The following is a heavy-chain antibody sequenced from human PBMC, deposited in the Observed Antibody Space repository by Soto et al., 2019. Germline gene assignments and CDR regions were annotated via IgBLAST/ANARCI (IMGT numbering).Heavy chain of an antibody. CDR1: GFIFRDFH. CDR3: ARDDFAVQGSFDL. D-gene: IGHD3-3*01. Sequence: GGSLRLSCEASGFIFRDFHINWVRQAPGRGLEWLSSLTGTYAFTHYADSIEGRFTISRDNPNNLLFLQMNNLRPEDTAVYYFARDDFAVQGSFDLWGQGTLVTVSS. CDR2: LTGTYAFT. J-gene: IGHJ4*02. V-gene: IGHV3-21*01.